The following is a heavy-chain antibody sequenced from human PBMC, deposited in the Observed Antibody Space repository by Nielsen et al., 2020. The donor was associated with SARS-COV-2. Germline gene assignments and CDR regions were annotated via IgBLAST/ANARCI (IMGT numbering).Heavy chain of an antibody. V-gene: IGHV4-31*03. CDR3: AGDQAAAGMWYFDY. J-gene: IGHJ4*02. D-gene: IGHD6-13*01. CDR1: GGSISSGGYY. CDR2: IYYSGST. Sequence: SETLSLTCTVSGGSISSGGYYWSWIRQHPGKGLEWIGYIYYSGSTYYNPSLKSRVTISVDTSKNQFSLKLSSVTAADTAVYYCAGDQAAAGMWYFDYWGQGTQVTVSS.